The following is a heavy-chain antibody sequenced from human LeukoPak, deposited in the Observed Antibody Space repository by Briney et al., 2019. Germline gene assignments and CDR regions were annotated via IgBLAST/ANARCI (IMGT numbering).Heavy chain of an antibody. CDR3: ARGPDYYGSGSYYKRKGYFDY. V-gene: IGHV4-34*01. CDR1: GGSFSGYY. Sequence: SETLSLTCAVYGGSFSGYYWSWIRQPLGMGLEWIGEINHSGSTNYNPSLKSRVTISVDTSKNQFSLKLSSVTAADTAVYYCARGPDYYGSGSYYKRKGYFDYWGQGTLVTVSS. J-gene: IGHJ4*02. D-gene: IGHD3-10*01. CDR2: INHSGST.